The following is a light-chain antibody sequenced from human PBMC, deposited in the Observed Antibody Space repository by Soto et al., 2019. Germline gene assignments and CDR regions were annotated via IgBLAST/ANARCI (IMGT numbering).Light chain of an antibody. CDR2: DAS. J-gene: IGKJ5*01. CDR3: QQSSDWPPIT. CDR1: QSVSVY. Sequence: ETVLTHSPATLSLSPGERATLSCRASQSVSVYLAWYQQKPGQAPRLLIYDASNRATGIPGRFSGSGSGTDFTLTISSLEPEDIAIYYCQQSSDWPPITFGQGTRLEIK. V-gene: IGKV3-11*01.